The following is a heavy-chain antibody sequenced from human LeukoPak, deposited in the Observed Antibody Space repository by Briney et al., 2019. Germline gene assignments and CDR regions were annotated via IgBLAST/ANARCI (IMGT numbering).Heavy chain of an antibody. D-gene: IGHD6-19*01. V-gene: IGHV3-48*03. CDR1: GFTFSSYE. J-gene: IGHJ4*02. CDR3: ARRHYNSGSTDY. Sequence: PGGSLRLSCAASGFTFSSYEMNWVRQAPGKGLEWVSYINTSGGTIYYADSVKGRFTITRDNVDSSLYLQMNSLRADDTAVYYCARRHYNSGSTDYWGQGTLVTVSS. CDR2: INTSGGTI.